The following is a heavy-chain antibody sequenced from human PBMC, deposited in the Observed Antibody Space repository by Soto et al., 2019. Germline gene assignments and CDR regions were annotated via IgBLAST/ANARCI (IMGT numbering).Heavy chain of an antibody. CDR3: AKNGPFSHYDILTGTGGWFDP. V-gene: IGHV3-23*01. D-gene: IGHD3-9*01. J-gene: IGHJ5*02. CDR2: ISGSGGST. CDR1: GFTFSSYA. Sequence: GGSLRLSCAASGFTFSSYAMSWVRQAPGKGLEWVSAISGSGGSTYYADSVKGRFTISRDNSKNTLYLQMNSLRAEDTAVYYCAKNGPFSHYDILTGTGGWFDPWGQGTLVTVPQ.